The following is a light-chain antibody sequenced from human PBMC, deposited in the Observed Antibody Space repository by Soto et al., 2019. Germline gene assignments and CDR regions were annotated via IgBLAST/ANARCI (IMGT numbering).Light chain of an antibody. V-gene: IGLV1-44*01. J-gene: IGLJ3*02. CDR1: ISNIGSNF. Sequence: QSVLTQPPSASGTPGQRVTISCSGSISNIGSNFVNWYQQLPGTAPKVLIYSSIQPPSGVPDRFSGSKSGTSASLAISGLQSEDEAYYYCAAWDDSMNGRVFGGGTKLTVL. CDR3: AAWDDSMNGRV. CDR2: SSI.